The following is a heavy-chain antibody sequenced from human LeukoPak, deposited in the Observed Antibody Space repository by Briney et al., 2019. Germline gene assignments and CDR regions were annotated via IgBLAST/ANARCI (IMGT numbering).Heavy chain of an antibody. Sequence: ASVKVSCKASGYTFTGYYMHWVRQAPGQGLEWMGWINPNSGGTNYAQKFQGRVTMTRDTSISTAYMELSRLRSDDTAVYYCARGGYCSSTSCYTQLHDAFDIWGQGTMVTASS. D-gene: IGHD2-2*02. CDR2: INPNSGGT. V-gene: IGHV1-2*02. CDR3: ARGGYCSSTSCYTQLHDAFDI. CDR1: GYTFTGYY. J-gene: IGHJ3*02.